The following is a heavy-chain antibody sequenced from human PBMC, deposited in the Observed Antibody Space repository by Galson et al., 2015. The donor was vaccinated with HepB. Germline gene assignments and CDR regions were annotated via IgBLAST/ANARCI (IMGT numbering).Heavy chain of an antibody. J-gene: IGHJ5*02. D-gene: IGHD6-13*01. CDR3: ARQVAAGPRFDP. CDR2: INADNGNT. V-gene: IGHV1-3*01. Sequence: SVKVSCKASGYTFTSYSMHWVRQAPGQRLEWMGWINADNGNTKYSQKFQGRVTITRDTSASTAYMEVSSLRSEDTSVYYCARQVAAGPRFDPWGQGTLVTVSS. CDR1: GYTFTSYS.